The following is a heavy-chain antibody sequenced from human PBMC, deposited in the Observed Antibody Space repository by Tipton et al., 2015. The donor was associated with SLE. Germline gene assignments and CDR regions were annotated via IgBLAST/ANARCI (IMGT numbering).Heavy chain of an antibody. D-gene: IGHD5-18*01. CDR2: IHHRGST. CDR1: GASITSSDW. V-gene: IGHV4-4*02. CDR3: ARWIPLTGINV. Sequence: TLSLTCAVSGASITSSDWWSSVRQPPGKGLEYIGEIHHRGSTNYKSSLRGRVTISVDKSKNQFSLKLTSVTAADTAVYYCARWIPLTGINVWGQGATVTVSS. J-gene: IGHJ6*02.